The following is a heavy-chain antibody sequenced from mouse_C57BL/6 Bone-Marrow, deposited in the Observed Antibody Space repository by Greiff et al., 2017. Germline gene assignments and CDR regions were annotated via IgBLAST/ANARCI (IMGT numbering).Heavy chain of an antibody. CDR3: ARRYGSSYWYFDV. V-gene: IGHV5-6*01. J-gene: IGHJ1*03. Sequence: EVQLVESGGDLVKPGGSLKLSCAASGSTFSSYGMSWVRQTPDKRLEWVATISSGGSYTYYPDSVKGRFTISRDNAKNTLYLQMSSLKSEDTAMYYCARRYGSSYWYFDVWGTGTTVTVSS. CDR2: ISSGGSYT. D-gene: IGHD1-1*01. CDR1: GSTFSSYG.